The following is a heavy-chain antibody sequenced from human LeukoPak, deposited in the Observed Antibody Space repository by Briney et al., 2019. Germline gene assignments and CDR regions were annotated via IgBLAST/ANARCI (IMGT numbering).Heavy chain of an antibody. CDR3: ARWYYDILTGYYHFDY. J-gene: IGHJ4*02. D-gene: IGHD3-9*01. V-gene: IGHV1-2*06. Sequence: ASVKVSCKASGYTFTGYYMHWVRQAPGQGLEWMGRINPNSGGTNYAQKFQGRVTMTRDKSISTAYMELSRLRSDDTAVYYCARWYYDILTGYYHFDYWGQGTLVTVSS. CDR2: INPNSGGT. CDR1: GYTFTGYY.